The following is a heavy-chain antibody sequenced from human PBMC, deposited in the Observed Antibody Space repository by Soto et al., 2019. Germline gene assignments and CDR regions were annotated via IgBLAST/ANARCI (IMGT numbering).Heavy chain of an antibody. CDR1: GGTFSSYA. V-gene: IGHV1-69*06. Sequence: QVQLVRSGAEVKKPGSSVKVSCKASGGTFSSYAISWVRQAPGQGLEWMGGIIPIFGTANYAQKFQGRVTITADKSTSTAYMELSSLRSEDTAVDYCARTIVVVPAAAYYFDYWGQGTLVTVSS. CDR3: ARTIVVVPAAAYYFDY. J-gene: IGHJ4*02. D-gene: IGHD2-2*01. CDR2: IIPIFGTA.